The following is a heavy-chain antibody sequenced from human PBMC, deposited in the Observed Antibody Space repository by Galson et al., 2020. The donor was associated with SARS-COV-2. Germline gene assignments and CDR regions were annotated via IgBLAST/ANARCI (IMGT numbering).Heavy chain of an antibody. J-gene: IGHJ3*02. CDR1: GASISSGGYS. CDR3: ARFHYGEYAPEAFDI. V-gene: IGHV4-30-2*01. D-gene: IGHD4-17*01. Sequence: SETLSLTCAVSGASISSGGYSWSWIRQPPGKGLEWIGYTSHSGSTYYNPSLQRRLTISGDRSKNQFSLKLSSVTAADTAVYYCARFHYGEYAPEAFDIWGQGTMVTVSS. CDR2: TSHSGST.